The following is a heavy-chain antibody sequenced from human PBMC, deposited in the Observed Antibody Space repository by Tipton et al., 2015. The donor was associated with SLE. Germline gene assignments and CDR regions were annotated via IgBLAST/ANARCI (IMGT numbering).Heavy chain of an antibody. V-gene: IGHV4-31*03. CDR3: ARGGLGVSYYYYMDV. D-gene: IGHD1-26*01. CDR1: GGSISSGGHY. J-gene: IGHJ6*03. CDR2: IYFSGRT. Sequence: TLSLTCTVSGGSISSGGHYWTWIRQHPGKGLEFIAFIYFSGRTYYSPSLKSRVTISVDTSENQFSLKLSSVTAADTAVYYCARGGLGVSYYYYMDVWGKGTTVTVSS.